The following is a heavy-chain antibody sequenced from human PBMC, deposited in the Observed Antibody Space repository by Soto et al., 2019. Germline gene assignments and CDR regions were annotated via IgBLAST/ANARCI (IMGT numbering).Heavy chain of an antibody. J-gene: IGHJ6*02. Sequence: SLRLSCAASGFTFSSYGMHWVRQAPGKGLEWVAVIWYDGSNKYYADSVKGRFTISRDNSKNTLYLQMNSLRAEDTAVYYCARDLAAVAGNYYYYYGMDVWGQGTTVTVSS. CDR3: ARDLAAVAGNYYYYYGMDV. V-gene: IGHV3-33*01. CDR1: GFTFSSYG. D-gene: IGHD6-19*01. CDR2: IWYDGSNK.